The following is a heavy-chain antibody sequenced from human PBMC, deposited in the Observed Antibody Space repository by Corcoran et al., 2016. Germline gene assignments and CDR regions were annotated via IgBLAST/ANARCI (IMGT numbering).Heavy chain of an antibody. CDR2: INHSGST. CDR1: GGSFSGYY. J-gene: IGHJ4*02. V-gene: IGHV4-34*01. CDR3: ARDTQRRGYFDY. Sequence: QVQLQQWGAGLLKPSETLSLTCAVYGGSFSGYYWSWIRQPPGKGLEWIGEINHSGSTNYNPSLKSRVTISVDTSKNQFSLKLSSVTAADTAGYYCARDTQRRGYFDYWGQGTLVTVSS.